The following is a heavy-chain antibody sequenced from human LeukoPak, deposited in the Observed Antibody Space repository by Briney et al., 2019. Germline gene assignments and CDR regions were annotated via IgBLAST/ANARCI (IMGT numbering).Heavy chain of an antibody. D-gene: IGHD5-18*01. CDR3: ARGGVKSGYHPRIQLWFWANDAFDI. CDR1: GFTFSSYS. CDR2: ISSSSSTI. J-gene: IGHJ3*02. Sequence: GGSLRLSCAASGFTFSSYSMNWVRQAPGKGLEWVSYISSSSSTIYYADSVKGRFTISRDNAKNSLYLQMNSLRAEDTAVYYCARGGVKSGYHPRIQLWFWANDAFDIWGQGTMVTVSS. V-gene: IGHV3-48*01.